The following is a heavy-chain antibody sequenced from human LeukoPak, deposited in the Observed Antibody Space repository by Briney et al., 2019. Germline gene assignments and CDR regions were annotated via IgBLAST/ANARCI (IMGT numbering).Heavy chain of an antibody. D-gene: IGHD4-23*01. CDR2: INPSGGST. J-gene: IGHJ5*02. CDR1: GYTFTSYY. Sequence: ASVTVSCKASGYTFTSYYMHWVRQAPGQGLEWMGIINPSGGSTSYAQKFQDRVTMTRDMSTSTDYMELSSLRSEDTAVYYCARDNSVEDTAWWFDPWGQGTLVTVSS. CDR3: ARDNSVEDTAWWFDP. V-gene: IGHV1-46*01.